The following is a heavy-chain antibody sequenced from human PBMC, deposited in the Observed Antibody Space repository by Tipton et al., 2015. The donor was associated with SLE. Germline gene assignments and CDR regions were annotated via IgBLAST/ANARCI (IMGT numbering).Heavy chain of an antibody. V-gene: IGHV4-59*01. D-gene: IGHD3-3*01. J-gene: IGHJ4*02. CDR1: GGSISGYY. Sequence: TLSLTCTVSGGSISGYYWSWVRQPPGKGLEWIGYISFSGLTNYNPSVRSRVSTSVGTSKNQFSLKLNSVTAADTAMYFCARSPGRLRSMDYWGQGTLVTVSS. CDR2: ISFSGLT. CDR3: ARSPGRLRSMDY.